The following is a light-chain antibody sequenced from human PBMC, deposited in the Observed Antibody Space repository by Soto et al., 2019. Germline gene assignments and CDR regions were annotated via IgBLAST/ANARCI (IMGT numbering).Light chain of an antibody. V-gene: IGKV3-11*01. Sequence: EVVLTQSPATLSLSPGQRATLSCRASHSVGTNLMWYQQKPGQPPRLLISYASNRATGIPGRFSGGGSGTDFTLTISSLEPEDVAVYYCQQRNYWLSFGGGTKVEI. CDR3: QQRNYWLS. J-gene: IGKJ4*01. CDR2: YAS. CDR1: HSVGTN.